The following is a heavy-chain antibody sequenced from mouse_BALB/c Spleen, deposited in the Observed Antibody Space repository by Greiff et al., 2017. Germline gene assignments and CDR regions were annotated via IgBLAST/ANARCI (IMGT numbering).Heavy chain of an antibody. CDR1: GYSFTSYW. Sequence: QVQLKQPGAELVRPGASVKLSCKASGYSFTSYWMNWVKQRPGQGLEWIGEILPGSGSTNYNEKFKGKAPFTAATSSNTAYMQLSSLTSEDSAVYYCARRGTTAAMDYWGQGTSVTVSS. CDR2: ILPGSGST. J-gene: IGHJ4*01. CDR3: ARRGTTAAMDY. V-gene: IGHV1-9*01. D-gene: IGHD1-2*01.